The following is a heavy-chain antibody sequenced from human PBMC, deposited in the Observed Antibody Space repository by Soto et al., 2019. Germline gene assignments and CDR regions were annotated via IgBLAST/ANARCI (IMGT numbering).Heavy chain of an antibody. Sequence: GASVKVSGTASGYTFTGYSMHWVRQAPGQGLEWMGWINPNSGGTNYAQKSQGRVTMTRDTSISTAYMELSRLRSDDTAVYYCARLPRRGTNLFDPCGQGTLVTDS. CDR2: INPNSGGT. CDR3: ARLPRRGTNLFDP. J-gene: IGHJ5*02. V-gene: IGHV1-2*02. CDR1: GYTFTGYS. D-gene: IGHD3-16*01.